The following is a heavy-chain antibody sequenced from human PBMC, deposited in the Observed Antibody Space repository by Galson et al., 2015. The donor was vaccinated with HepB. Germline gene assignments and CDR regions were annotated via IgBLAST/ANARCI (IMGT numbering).Heavy chain of an antibody. Sequence: SLRLSCAASGFTFHDFGMRWVRQVPGMGLEWVSGINGNGGSTDYADSVKGRFTISRDNAKDSLYLQMNSLRAEDTGFYYCARDLRYCSRTSCYTPLDYWGQGALVTVSS. CDR1: GFTFHDFG. J-gene: IGHJ4*02. V-gene: IGHV3-20*04. CDR2: INGNGGST. D-gene: IGHD2-2*02. CDR3: ARDLRYCSRTSCYTPLDY.